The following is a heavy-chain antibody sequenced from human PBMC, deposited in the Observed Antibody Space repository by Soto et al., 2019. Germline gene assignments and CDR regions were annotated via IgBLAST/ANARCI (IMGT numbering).Heavy chain of an antibody. CDR2: ISYDGSKK. CDR1: GFTFSSYG. CDR3: AKDLIGYYDSSGYLGY. D-gene: IGHD3-22*01. V-gene: IGHV3-30*18. Sequence: QVQLVESGGGVVQPGRSLRLSCAASGFTFSSYGMHWVRQAPGKGLEWVAVISYDGSKKYYADSVKGRFTISRDNSKNSLYLQLNSLRAEDTAVYYCAKDLIGYYDSSGYLGYWGQGTLESVSS. J-gene: IGHJ4*02.